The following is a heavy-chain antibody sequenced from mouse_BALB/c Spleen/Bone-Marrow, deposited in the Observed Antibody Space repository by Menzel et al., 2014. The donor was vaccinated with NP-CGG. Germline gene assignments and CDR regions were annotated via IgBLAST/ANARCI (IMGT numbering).Heavy chain of an antibody. D-gene: IGHD2-2*01. CDR3: ARGGWLRDAMDY. J-gene: IGHJ4*01. V-gene: IGHV1S56*01. CDR2: IYPGNVNT. CDR1: GHAFTSYY. Sequence: SGPELVKPGASVRISCKASGHAFTSYYIHWVKQRPGQGLEWIGWIYPGNVNTKYNEKFKGKATLTADKSSSTAYMQLSSLTSEDSAVYFCARGGWLRDAMDYWGQGTSVTVSS.